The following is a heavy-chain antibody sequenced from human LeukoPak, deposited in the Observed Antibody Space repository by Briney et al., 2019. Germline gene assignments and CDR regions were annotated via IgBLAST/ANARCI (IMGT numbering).Heavy chain of an antibody. Sequence: RSGGSLRLSCAASGFTVSSNYMSWVRQAPGKGLEWVSVIYSGGSTYYADSVKGRFTISRDNSKNTLYLQMNSLRAEDTAVYYCARAGVRPVLLYGMDVWGKGTTVTVSS. CDR3: ARAGVRPVLLYGMDV. V-gene: IGHV3-53*01. CDR2: IYSGGST. J-gene: IGHJ6*04. D-gene: IGHD3-10*02. CDR1: GFTVSSNY.